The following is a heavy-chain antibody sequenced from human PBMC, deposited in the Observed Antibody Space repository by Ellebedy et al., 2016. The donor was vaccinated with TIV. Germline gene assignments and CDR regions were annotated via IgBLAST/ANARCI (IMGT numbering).Heavy chain of an antibody. Sequence: MPSETLSLTCTVSGGSISSGEYHWTWIRQHPGKGLEWIGSIYHSGSTHHNPSLKSRVIMSVDTSKNQFSLKLSSVTAADTAVNYCARWDGPGGYFDYWGQGTLVTVSS. CDR3: ARWDGPGGYFDY. CDR2: IYHSGST. J-gene: IGHJ4*02. V-gene: IGHV4-31*03. D-gene: IGHD3-16*01. CDR1: GGSISSGEYH.